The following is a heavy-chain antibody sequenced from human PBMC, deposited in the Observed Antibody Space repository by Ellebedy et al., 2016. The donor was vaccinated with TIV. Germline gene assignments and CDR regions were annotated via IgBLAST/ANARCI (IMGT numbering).Heavy chain of an antibody. CDR1: GGSIGSNY. Sequence: MPSETLSLTCTVSGGSIGSNYWDWIRQPPGKGLEWIGYIYNSVITNYNPSLKRRFTMSVDTSKRQLSLKLRSVTAADTAVYYCARRYSGSSYHYFDYWGQGTLVIVSS. V-gene: IGHV4-59*08. D-gene: IGHD1-26*01. J-gene: IGHJ4*02. CDR2: IYNSVIT. CDR3: ARRYSGSSYHYFDY.